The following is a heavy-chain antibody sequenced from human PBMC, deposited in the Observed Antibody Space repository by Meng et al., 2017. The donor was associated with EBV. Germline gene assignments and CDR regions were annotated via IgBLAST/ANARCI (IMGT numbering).Heavy chain of an antibody. CDR3: ASESGRGFTPDY. J-gene: IGHJ4*02. Sequence: QVQLQRAGVEGKKPGPSVKVSCRTSGGTFRSDAVSWVRQAPGQGLEWMGGLIPMSGAPHYAQKFQDRVTIIADESTSTHSMELNNLRFEDTAMYYCASESGRGFTPDYWGQGTLVTVSS. V-gene: IGHV1-69*01. CDR2: LIPMSGAP. D-gene: IGHD3-10*01. CDR1: GGTFRSDA.